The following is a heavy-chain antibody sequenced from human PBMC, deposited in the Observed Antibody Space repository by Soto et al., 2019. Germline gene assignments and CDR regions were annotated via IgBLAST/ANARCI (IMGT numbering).Heavy chain of an antibody. CDR1: GGSISSSNYY. J-gene: IGHJ3*02. Sequence: KASETLSLTCTFSGGSISSSNYYWGWIRQPPGKGLEWIGSIYYSGSTSYNSSLKSRVTISVDTSKNQFSLRLSSVTAADTAVYYCASPTLGAFDMWGQGTMVTVSS. CDR2: IYYSGST. D-gene: IGHD3-16*01. CDR3: ASPTLGAFDM. V-gene: IGHV4-39*01.